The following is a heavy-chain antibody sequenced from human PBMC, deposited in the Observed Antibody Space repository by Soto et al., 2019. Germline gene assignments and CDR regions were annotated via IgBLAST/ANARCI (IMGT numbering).Heavy chain of an antibody. Sequence: EVQLLESGGGLVRPGGSLRLSCAASGFTFSSYAMNWVRQAPGKGLEWVSAISGTGYNTYYADSLKGRFTISRDNSKNTLSLQMNSLRAEDTAVYYCARDRQFSHPRGGMDVWGQGTTVTVSS. D-gene: IGHD3-10*01. J-gene: IGHJ6*02. CDR1: GFTFSSYA. CDR3: ARDRQFSHPRGGMDV. V-gene: IGHV3-23*01. CDR2: ISGTGYNT.